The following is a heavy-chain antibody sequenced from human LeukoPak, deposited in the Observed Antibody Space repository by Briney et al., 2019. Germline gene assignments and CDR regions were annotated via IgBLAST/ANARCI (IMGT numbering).Heavy chain of an antibody. J-gene: IGHJ5*01. D-gene: IGHD1-7*01. V-gene: IGHV4-59*08. Sequence: PSETLSLTCTVSGGSISSYYWSWIRQPPGKGLEWIGYIYYSGSTNYNPSLKSRVTISVDTSKNQFSLKLSSVTAADTAVYYCARYNWNSAWFDPWGQGTLVTVSS. CDR2: IYYSGST. CDR3: ARYNWNSAWFDP. CDR1: GGSISSYY.